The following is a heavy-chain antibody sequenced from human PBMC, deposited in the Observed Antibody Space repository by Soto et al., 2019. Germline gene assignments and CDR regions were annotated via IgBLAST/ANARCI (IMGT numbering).Heavy chain of an antibody. CDR1: GFTFSNFW. D-gene: IGHD3-9*01. CDR3: ARDLNYGLSTVYYDVFDT. Sequence: EVQLVESGGGLVQPGESLRLSCMASGFTFSNFWMAWVRQVPGKGLKWVANLKGDGSKENYVDSVKGRFTISRDNAKNSLYLQMNSLRAEDTALYYCARDLNYGLSTVYYDVFDTWGQGTMVTVSS. J-gene: IGHJ3*02. CDR2: LKGDGSKE. V-gene: IGHV3-7*01.